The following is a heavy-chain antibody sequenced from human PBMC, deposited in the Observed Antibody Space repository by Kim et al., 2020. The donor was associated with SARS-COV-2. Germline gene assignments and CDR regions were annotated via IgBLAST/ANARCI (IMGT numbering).Heavy chain of an antibody. CDR3: TKDKGARVGYGMDV. D-gene: IGHD1-26*01. J-gene: IGHJ6*02. Sequence: ASTEKGRLTISRDNSKNSLYLQMNSLGTEDTALYYCTKDKGARVGYGMDVWGQGTTVTVSS. V-gene: IGHV3-43*01.